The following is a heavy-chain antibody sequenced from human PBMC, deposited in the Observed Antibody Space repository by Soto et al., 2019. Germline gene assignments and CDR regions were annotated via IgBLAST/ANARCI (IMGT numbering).Heavy chain of an antibody. V-gene: IGHV3-9*01. Sequence: GGSLRLSCAASGFTFDDYAMHWVRQAPGKGLEWVSGISWNSGSIGYADSVKGRFTISRDNAKNSLYLQMNSLRAEDTALYYCAKESIAAAGLLEYYFDYWGQGTLVTVSS. J-gene: IGHJ4*02. CDR1: GFTFDDYA. CDR2: ISWNSGSI. CDR3: AKESIAAAGLLEYYFDY. D-gene: IGHD6-13*01.